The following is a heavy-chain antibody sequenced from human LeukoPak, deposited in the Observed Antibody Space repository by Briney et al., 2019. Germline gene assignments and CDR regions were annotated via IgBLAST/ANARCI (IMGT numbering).Heavy chain of an antibody. Sequence: PGGSLRLSCAASGFTFSSYWMSWVRQAPGKGLEWVANIKQDGSEKYYVDSVKGRFTISRDNAKNSLYLQMNSLRAEDTAVYYCARVNGPWIQLWLRGGGYFDYWGQGTQVTVSS. V-gene: IGHV3-7*03. CDR3: ARVNGPWIQLWLRGGGYFDY. CDR1: GFTFSSYW. CDR2: IKQDGSEK. J-gene: IGHJ4*02. D-gene: IGHD5-18*01.